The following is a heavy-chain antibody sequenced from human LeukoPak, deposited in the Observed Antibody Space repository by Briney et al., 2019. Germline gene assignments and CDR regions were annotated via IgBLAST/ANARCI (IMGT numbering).Heavy chain of an antibody. D-gene: IGHD3-3*01. J-gene: IGHJ4*02. V-gene: IGHV4-31*03. Sequence: PSETLSLTCTVSGGSISSGGYYWSWIHQHPGKGLEWIGYIYYSGSTYYNPSLKSRVTISVDTSKNQFSLKLSSVTAADTAVYYCARGRNLYDFWSGYISWGQGTLVTVSS. CDR1: GGSISSGGYY. CDR3: ARGRNLYDFWSGYIS. CDR2: IYYSGST.